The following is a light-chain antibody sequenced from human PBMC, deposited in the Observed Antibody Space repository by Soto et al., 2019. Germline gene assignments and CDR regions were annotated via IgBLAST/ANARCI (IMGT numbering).Light chain of an antibody. CDR3: HHYNSYSEA. Sequence: DIQMTQSPSSLSAPVGDRVSISCRASQDIDKWLAWFQQKPGKAPKLLISAASTLQNGVSSRFSGSGSGTEFTLTISSLQPDDFATYYRHHYNSYSEAFGQGTKVELK. CDR1: QDIDKW. V-gene: IGKV1-16*01. J-gene: IGKJ1*01. CDR2: AAS.